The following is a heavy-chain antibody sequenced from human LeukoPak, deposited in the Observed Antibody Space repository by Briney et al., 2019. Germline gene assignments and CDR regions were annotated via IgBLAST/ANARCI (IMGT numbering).Heavy chain of an antibody. CDR3: TRGYYDILTGYYNDN. CDR2: INPTSGGT. CDR1: GYTLTGYY. D-gene: IGHD3-9*01. Sequence: ASVKVSCKASGYTLTGYYMPRVRQAPGPGLKSMGWINPTSGGTNYAQKFQARVNMTRDSSIRTAYTELSRLRSDDKAVHYCTRGYYDILTGYYNDNWGQGTLVTVSS. J-gene: IGHJ4*02. V-gene: IGHV1-2*02.